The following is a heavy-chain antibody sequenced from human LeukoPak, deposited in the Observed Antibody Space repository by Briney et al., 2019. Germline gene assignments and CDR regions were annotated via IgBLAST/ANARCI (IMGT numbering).Heavy chain of an antibody. CDR2: IYYSGGT. CDR1: GGSVSSGSYY. J-gene: IGHJ4*02. D-gene: IGHD6-13*01. CDR3: ARDRMAAAGRVFDY. V-gene: IGHV4-61*01. Sequence: SETLSLTCTVSGGSVSSGSYYWSWIRQPPGKGLEWIGHIYYSGGTNCNPSLKSRVTISVDTSKNQFSLKLSSVTAADTAVYYCARDRMAAAGRVFDYWGQGTLVTVSS.